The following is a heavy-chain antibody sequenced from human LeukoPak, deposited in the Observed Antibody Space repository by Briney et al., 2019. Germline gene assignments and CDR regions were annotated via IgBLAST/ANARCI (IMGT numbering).Heavy chain of an antibody. Sequence: GGSLRLSCAASGFTFSSYSMNWVRQAPGKGLEWVGCIRSKAYGGTTEYAASVKGRFTISRDDSKSIAYLQMNSLKTEDTAVYYCSRGGMIVVVITSDEAFDMWGQGTMVTVSS. CDR3: SRGGMIVVVITSDEAFDM. D-gene: IGHD3-22*01. J-gene: IGHJ3*02. CDR2: IRSKAYGGTT. V-gene: IGHV3-49*04. CDR1: GFTFSSYS.